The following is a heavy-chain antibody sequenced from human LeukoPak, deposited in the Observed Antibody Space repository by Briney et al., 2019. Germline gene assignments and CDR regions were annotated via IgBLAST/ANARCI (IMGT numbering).Heavy chain of an antibody. CDR1: GGSIGSSSYY. Sequence: SETLSLTCTVSGGSIGSSSYYWGWIRQPPGKGLEWIGSIYYSGSTYYNPSLKSRVTISVDTSKNQFSLKLSSVTAADTAVYYCASSYGDYGIDYWGQGTLVTVSS. CDR3: ASSYGDYGIDY. D-gene: IGHD4-17*01. J-gene: IGHJ4*02. CDR2: IYYSGST. V-gene: IGHV4-39*01.